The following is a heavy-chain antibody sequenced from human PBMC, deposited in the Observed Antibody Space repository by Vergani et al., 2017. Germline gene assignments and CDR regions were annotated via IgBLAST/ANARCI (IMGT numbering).Heavy chain of an antibody. CDR3: ERESGSGSYNY. J-gene: IGHJ4*02. CDR1: GGTFCSYA. Sequence: QVQLVQSGAEVKKPGSSVKVSCKAPGGTFCSYAIRWVRHAPGQGLEWMGGIIPIFATANYAQQFQGRVTITAEASTSTAYMELSSLRSGDTAVYYCERESGSGSYNYWGQGTLVTVSS. D-gene: IGHD3-10*01. V-gene: IGHV1-69*12. CDR2: IIPIFATA.